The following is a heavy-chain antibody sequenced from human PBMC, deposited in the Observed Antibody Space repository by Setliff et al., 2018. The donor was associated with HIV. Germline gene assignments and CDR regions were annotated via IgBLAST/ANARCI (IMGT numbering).Heavy chain of an antibody. D-gene: IGHD2-2*01. J-gene: IGHJ5*02. V-gene: IGHV4-34*01. CDR2: ITHSGST. CDR1: GGSFINYY. CDR3: ARGPVVVIPAPRWRWFDP. Sequence: LSLTCAVYGGSFINYYWSWIRQSPGKGLEWIGEITHSGSTNYNPSLKSRVTISVDTSKNQFSLKLTSVTAADTAVYYCARGPVVVIPAPRWRWFDPWGRGTLVTVSS.